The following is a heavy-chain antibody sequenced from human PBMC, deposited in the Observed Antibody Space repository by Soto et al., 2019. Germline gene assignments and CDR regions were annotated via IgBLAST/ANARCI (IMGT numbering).Heavy chain of an antibody. CDR1: GFTFSNYW. D-gene: IGHD3-10*01. CDR2: ISPDGTIP. J-gene: IGHJ3*02. CDR3: ARFRGDAFEI. V-gene: IGHV3-74*01. Sequence: EVQLVESGGGLVQPGGSLRLSCAVSGFTFSNYWMHWVRQAPGKGLVWVSTISPDGTIPDYTDSVKGRLAIPRDSAKSTLFLLIKSLRTGGTAVYHLARFRGDAFEICGHGTMVTVSS.